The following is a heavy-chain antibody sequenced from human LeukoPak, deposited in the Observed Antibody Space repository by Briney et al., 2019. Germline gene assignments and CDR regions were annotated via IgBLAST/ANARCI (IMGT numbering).Heavy chain of an antibody. CDR3: TRDLSATARAYDY. Sequence: GGSLRLSCAASGFTFNNFPMSWVRQAPGKGLEWVSSISSSSSYIYYADSVKGRFTISRDNAKNSLYLQMNSLRAEDTAVYYCTRDLSATARAYDYWGQGTLVTVSS. CDR2: ISSSSSYI. V-gene: IGHV3-21*01. CDR1: GFTFNNFP. J-gene: IGHJ4*02. D-gene: IGHD1-26*01.